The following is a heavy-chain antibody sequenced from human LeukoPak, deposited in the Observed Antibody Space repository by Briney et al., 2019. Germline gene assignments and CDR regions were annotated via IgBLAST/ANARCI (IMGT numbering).Heavy chain of an antibody. V-gene: IGHV4-61*02. CDR2: ISTSGST. J-gene: IGHJ4*02. CDR3: ARVSYYYDSSAYVFDY. D-gene: IGHD3-22*01. Sequence: SQTLSLTCTVSGSSISSGTYYWSWIRQPAGKGLEWIGRISTSGSTNYNPSLKSRVTISVDTSKNHFSLKLNSVTAADTAVYYCARVSYYYDSSAYVFDYWGQGTLVTVSS. CDR1: GSSISSGTYY.